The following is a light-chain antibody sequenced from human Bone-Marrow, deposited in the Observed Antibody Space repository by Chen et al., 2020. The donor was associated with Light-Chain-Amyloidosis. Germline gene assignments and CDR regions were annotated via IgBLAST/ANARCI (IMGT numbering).Light chain of an antibody. Sequence: QSARTQLASLSGSPGQSIPISCPGTSGDVGGDNHVSWYQQHPDKAPKLMIYEVTNRPSWVPDRFSGSKSDNTASLTISGLQTEDEADYFCSSYTITNTLVFGSGTRVTVL. V-gene: IGLV2-14*01. CDR2: EVT. CDR1: SGDVGGDNH. J-gene: IGLJ1*01. CDR3: SSYTITNTLV.